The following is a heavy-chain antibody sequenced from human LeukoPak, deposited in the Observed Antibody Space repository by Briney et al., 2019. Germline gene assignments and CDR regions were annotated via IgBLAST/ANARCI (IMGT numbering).Heavy chain of an antibody. CDR1: GFTFDDYG. CDR3: ARDMLPQSDILNAQLDY. CDR2: INWNGGST. Sequence: PGESLRLSCAASGFTFDDYGMSWVRQAPRKGLEWVSGINWNGGSTGYADSVKGRFTISRDNAKNSLYLQMNRLRAVDTALYYCARDMLPQSDILNAQLDYWGQGTLVTVSS. D-gene: IGHD3-9*01. J-gene: IGHJ4*02. V-gene: IGHV3-20*04.